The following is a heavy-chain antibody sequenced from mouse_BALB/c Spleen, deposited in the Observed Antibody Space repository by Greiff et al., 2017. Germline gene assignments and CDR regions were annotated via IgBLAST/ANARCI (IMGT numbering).Heavy chain of an antibody. V-gene: IGHV5-17*02. CDR3: ARDGSSYVGVDY. CDR2: ISSGSSTI. J-gene: IGHJ2*01. D-gene: IGHD1-1*01. Sequence: EVQLVESGGGLVQPGGSRKLSCAASGFTFSSFGMHWVRQAPEKGLEWVAYISSGSSTIYYADTVKGRFTISRDNPKNTLFLQMTSLRSEDTAMYYCARDGSSYVGVDYWGQGTTLTVSS. CDR1: GFTFSSFG.